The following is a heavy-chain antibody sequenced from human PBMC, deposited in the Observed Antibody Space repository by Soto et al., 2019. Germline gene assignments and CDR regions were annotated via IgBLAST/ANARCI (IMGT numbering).Heavy chain of an antibody. CDR2: NYHSGST. V-gene: IGHV4-4*01. D-gene: IGHD6-25*01. CDR3: ARDQRLRRTAGMDG. J-gene: IGHJ6*02. Sequence: QVQLKESGSGLVKPSGTLSLTCAVSGGSISSSNWWRWCIQHPGKGLEWIGGNYHSGSTNYNPPRSSRLTMSVDKSKTQLSLELHAVPGAGTAVLCRARDQRLRRTAGMDGWGQGDQGPVPS. CDR1: GGSISSSNW.